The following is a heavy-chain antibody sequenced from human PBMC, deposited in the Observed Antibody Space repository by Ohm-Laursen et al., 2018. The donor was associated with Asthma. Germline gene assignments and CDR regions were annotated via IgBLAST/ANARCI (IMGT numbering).Heavy chain of an antibody. CDR2: ISTVSTFI. Sequence: SLRLSCTASGYTFSRYSIHWVRQVPGKGLEWVASISTVSTFIYYADSVRGRFTTSRGNAKNSVYLQMNSLRAEDTALYYCARIGPEWELPGREYSLHHWGQGTQVTVSS. J-gene: IGHJ1*01. CDR1: GYTFSRYS. D-gene: IGHD1-26*01. CDR3: ARIGPEWELPGREYSLHH. V-gene: IGHV3-21*01.